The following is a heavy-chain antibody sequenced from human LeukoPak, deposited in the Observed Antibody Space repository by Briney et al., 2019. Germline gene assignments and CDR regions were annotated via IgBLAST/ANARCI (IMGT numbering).Heavy chain of an antibody. CDR3: ARDLRRDSSGWNSQAVLDY. CDR1: GYTFTSYG. V-gene: IGHV1-18*01. CDR2: ISAYNSNT. Sequence: ASVKVSCKASGYTFTSYGISWVRQAPGQGLEWMGWISAYNSNTKYAQKKLQGRVTMTTDTSTSTAYMELRSLRSDDTAVYYCARDLRRDSSGWNSQAVLDYWGQGTLATVSS. J-gene: IGHJ4*02. D-gene: IGHD6-19*01.